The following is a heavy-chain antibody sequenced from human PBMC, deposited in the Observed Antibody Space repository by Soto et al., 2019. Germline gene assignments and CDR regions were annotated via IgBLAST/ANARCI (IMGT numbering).Heavy chain of an antibody. CDR2: ISYDGSNK. V-gene: IGHV3-30*18. Sequence: GESLSLSSAASGFTFSSYGMHWVRQAPGKGLEWVAVISYDGSNKYYADSVKGRFTISRDNSKNTLYLQMNSLRAEDTAVYYCAKDSDGDGYNDDYYGMDVWGQGTTVTVSS. J-gene: IGHJ6*02. CDR3: AKDSDGDGYNDDYYGMDV. CDR1: GFTFSSYG. D-gene: IGHD5-12*01.